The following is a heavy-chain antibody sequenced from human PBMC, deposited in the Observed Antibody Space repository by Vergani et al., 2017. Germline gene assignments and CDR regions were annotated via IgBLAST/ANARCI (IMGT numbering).Heavy chain of an antibody. V-gene: IGHV4-61*02. J-gene: IGHJ4*02. CDR3: ARDLDFSFDY. CDR2: IYTSGST. Sequence: QVQLQESGPGLVKPSQTLSLTCTVSGGSISSGSYYWSWIRQPAGKGLEWIGRIYTSGSTNYNPSLKSRVTMSVDTSKNQFSLKLSSVTAADTAVYYCARDLDFSFDYWGQGTLVTVSS. CDR1: GGSISSGSYY.